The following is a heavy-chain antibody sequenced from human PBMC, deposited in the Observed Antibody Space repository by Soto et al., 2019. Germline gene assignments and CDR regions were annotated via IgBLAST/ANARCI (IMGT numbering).Heavy chain of an antibody. CDR1: GFTFSSYA. J-gene: IGHJ4*02. D-gene: IGHD2-15*01. Sequence: GGSLRLSCAASGFTFSSYAMSWVRQAPEERLERVSAISGSGGSTYYADSVKGRFTISRDNSKTTLYLQMNSLRAEDTAVYYCAKVPLYCSGGSCYPFDYWGQGTLVTVSS. CDR2: ISGSGGST. V-gene: IGHV3-23*01. CDR3: AKVPLYCSGGSCYPFDY.